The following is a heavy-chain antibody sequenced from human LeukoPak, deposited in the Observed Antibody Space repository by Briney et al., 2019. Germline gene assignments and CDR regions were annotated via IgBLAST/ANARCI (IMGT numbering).Heavy chain of an antibody. J-gene: IGHJ4*02. CDR3: ARQTAMGRSGDY. CDR2: IDPSDSET. CDR1: GYSFTNYW. Sequence: GESLKISCKASGYSFTNYWIGWVRQMPGKGLEWMGIIDPSDSETRYTPSFQGQVTISVDKSLTTAYLQWISLKASDTAMYYCARQTAMGRSGDYWGQGTLVTVSS. D-gene: IGHD5-18*01. V-gene: IGHV5-51*01.